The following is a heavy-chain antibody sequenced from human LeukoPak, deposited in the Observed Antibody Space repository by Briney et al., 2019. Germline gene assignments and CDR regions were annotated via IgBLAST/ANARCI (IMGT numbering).Heavy chain of an antibody. CDR1: GGSFSGYY. V-gene: IGHV4-34*01. D-gene: IGHD2-2*01. CDR2: INHSGST. J-gene: IGHJ5*02. CDR3: ARLRYCSSTSCPTGGWFDP. Sequence: SETLSLTCAVYGGSFSGYYWSWIRQPPGKGLEWIGEINHSGSTNYNPSLKSRVTISVDTSKNQFSLKLSSVTAADTAVYYCARLRYCSSTSCPTGGWFDPWGQGTLVTVSS.